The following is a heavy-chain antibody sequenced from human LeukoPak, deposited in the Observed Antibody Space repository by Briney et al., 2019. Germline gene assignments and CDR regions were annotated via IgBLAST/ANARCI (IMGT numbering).Heavy chain of an antibody. V-gene: IGHV4-34*01. Sequence: SETLSLTCAVYGGSFSGYYWSWIRQPPGKGLEWIGEINHSGSTNYNPSLKSRVTISVDTSKNQFSLKLSSVTAADMAVYYCARVFGARMITFGGVIAYNWFDPWGQGTLVTVSS. CDR3: ARVFGARMITFGGVIAYNWFDP. J-gene: IGHJ5*02. CDR2: INHSGST. D-gene: IGHD3-16*02. CDR1: GGSFSGYY.